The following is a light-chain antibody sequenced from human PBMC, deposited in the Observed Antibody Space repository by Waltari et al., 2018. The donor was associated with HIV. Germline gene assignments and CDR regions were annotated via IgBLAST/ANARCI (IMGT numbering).Light chain of an antibody. CDR3: QHYDNWPPR. CDR2: ATS. V-gene: IGKV3-15*01. J-gene: IGKJ3*01. CDR1: QSVGDK. Sequence: EIVMTQSPASLSLSLGERAPLSCSASQSVGDKLAWYYQKPGQAPRLLIYATSTRATGIPARFSGSGSGTEFTLTIGSLQPEDFALYYCQHYDNWPPRFGQGTKVDIK.